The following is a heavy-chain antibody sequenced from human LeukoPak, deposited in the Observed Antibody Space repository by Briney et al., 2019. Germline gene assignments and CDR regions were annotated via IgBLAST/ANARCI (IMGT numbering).Heavy chain of an antibody. Sequence: SETLSHTCAVYGGSFSGYYWSWIRQPPGKGLEWIGEISHSGSTNYNPSLKSRVTISVDTSKNQFSLKLSSVTAADTAVYYCARWVPNYYYYGMDVWGQGTTVTVSS. V-gene: IGHV4-34*01. CDR3: ARWVPNYYYYGMDV. CDR1: GGSFSGYY. CDR2: ISHSGST. J-gene: IGHJ6*02.